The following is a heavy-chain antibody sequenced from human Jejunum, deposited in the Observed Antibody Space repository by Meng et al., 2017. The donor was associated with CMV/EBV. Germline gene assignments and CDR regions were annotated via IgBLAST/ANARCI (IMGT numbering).Heavy chain of an antibody. CDR2: ISSSGDTI. CDR1: GFTFSTYW. V-gene: IGHV3-48*03. CDR3: ARGDYDFWGGY. Sequence: AASGFTFSTYWMNWGRQAAGKGLEWISSISSSGDTIYYADSVKGRFTISRDNAKNSLYLQMNSLRAEDTAVYYCARGDYDFWGGYWGQGTRGTVSS. D-gene: IGHD3-3*01. J-gene: IGHJ4*02.